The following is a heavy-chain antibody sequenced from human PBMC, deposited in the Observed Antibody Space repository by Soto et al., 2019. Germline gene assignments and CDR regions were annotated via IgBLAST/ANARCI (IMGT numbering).Heavy chain of an antibody. CDR1: GYTFRSYY. J-gene: IGHJ4*02. Sequence: GASVTASCKPAGYTFRSYYLHGVRQAPGQGLEWMGIINPSGGSTSYAQKFQGRVTMTRDTSTSTVYMELSSLRSEDTAVYYCARASYSITPPLGYLGQGTLVTVSS. CDR3: ARASYSITPPLGY. V-gene: IGHV1-46*01. D-gene: IGHD6-13*01. CDR2: INPSGGST.